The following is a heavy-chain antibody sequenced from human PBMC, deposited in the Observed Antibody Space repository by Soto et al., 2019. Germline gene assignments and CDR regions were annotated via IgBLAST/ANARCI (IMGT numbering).Heavy chain of an antibody. CDR1: GFTFSGYA. V-gene: IGHV3-23*01. CDR2: ISGSGGST. D-gene: IGHD2-15*01. J-gene: IGHJ6*02. CDR3: AKRGALVAGSKRPDRHYGMDV. Sequence: HPGGSLRLSCAASGFTFSGYAMSWVRQAPGKGLEWVSAISGSGGSTYYADSVKGRFTISRDNSKNTLYLQMNSLRAEDTAVYYCAKRGALVAGSKRPDRHYGMDVWGQGTTVTVSS.